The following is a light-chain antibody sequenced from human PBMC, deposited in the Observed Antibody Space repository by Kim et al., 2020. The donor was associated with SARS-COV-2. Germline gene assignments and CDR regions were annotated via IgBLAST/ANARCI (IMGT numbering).Light chain of an antibody. V-gene: IGKV3-20*01. CDR3: HQYEASPLS. CDR2: TAS. J-gene: IGKJ4*01. Sequence: PPGETATLSCRASETISYNFLAWYQQRPGQSPRLVMYTASNRAPGIPNRFSGSGSGRDFTLTINRLEPEDFAVYYCHQYEASPLSFGGGTRVEIK. CDR1: ETISYNF.